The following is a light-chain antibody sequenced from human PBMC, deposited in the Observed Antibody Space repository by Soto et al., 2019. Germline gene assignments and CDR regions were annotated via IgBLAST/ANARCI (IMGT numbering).Light chain of an antibody. J-gene: IGKJ2*01. V-gene: IGKV3-11*01. CDR3: QQYVASPYT. Sequence: ETVLSQPPATLSFSQRERATLSCRASQSVSNYLAWYQQKPGQAPRLLIYDASNRATGIPDRFSGSGSGTDFTLTISSLEPEDFAVYYCQQYVASPYTLGEGT. CDR1: QSVSNY. CDR2: DAS.